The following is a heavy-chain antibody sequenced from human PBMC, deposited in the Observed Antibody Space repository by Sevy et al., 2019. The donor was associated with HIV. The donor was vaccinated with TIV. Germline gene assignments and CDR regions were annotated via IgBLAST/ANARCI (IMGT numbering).Heavy chain of an antibody. CDR2: IYTSGSP. J-gene: IGHJ3*01. V-gene: IGHV4-61*02. Sequence: SETLSLTCTVSGDSIRSGSYYWSWFRQPAGKGLEWIGRIYTSGSPKYNPSLESRVTISADTSKNQFSLELSSVTAADTAIYYCARDKRFLNDAFDVWGQGTMLTVSS. D-gene: IGHD3-10*01. CDR1: GDSIRSGSYY. CDR3: ARDKRFLNDAFDV.